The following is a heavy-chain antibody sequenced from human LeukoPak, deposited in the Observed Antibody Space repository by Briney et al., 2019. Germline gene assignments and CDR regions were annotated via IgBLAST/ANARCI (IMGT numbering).Heavy chain of an antibody. J-gene: IGHJ1*01. D-gene: IGHD3-10*01. CDR3: AKHMVRGVIIKYFQH. V-gene: IGHV3-30-3*02. Sequence: GGSLRLSCAASGFTFSSYAMHWVRQAPGKGLEWVAVISYDGSNKYYADSVKGRFTISRDNSKNTLYLQMNSLRAEDTAVYYCAKHMVRGVIIKYFQHWGQGTLVTVSS. CDR2: ISYDGSNK. CDR1: GFTFSSYA.